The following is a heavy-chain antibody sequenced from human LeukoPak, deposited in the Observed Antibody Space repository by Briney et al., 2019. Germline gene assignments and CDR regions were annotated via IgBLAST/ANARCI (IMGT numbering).Heavy chain of an antibody. CDR2: INHSGST. Sequence: PSETLSLTCAVCGGSFSDNYWSWIRQHPRNGLEWTGEINHSGSTNYSPCLTSRVTISVDTSKNQFSLNLRSVTAADTAVYYCARANMVRGDPYFDYWGQGTLVTVSS. J-gene: IGHJ4*02. CDR1: GGSFSDNY. V-gene: IGHV4-34*01. CDR3: ARANMVRGDPYFDY. D-gene: IGHD3-10*01.